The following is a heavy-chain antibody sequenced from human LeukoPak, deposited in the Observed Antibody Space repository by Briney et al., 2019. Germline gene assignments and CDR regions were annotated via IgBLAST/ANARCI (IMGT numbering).Heavy chain of an antibody. V-gene: IGHV4-34*01. Sequence: SETLSLTCAVYGGSFSGYYWSWIRQPPGKGLEWIGEINHSGSTNHNPPLKSRVTISVDTSKNQFSLKLSSVTAADTAVYYCARAGGWYAEDYYGMDVWGQGTTVTVSS. CDR2: INHSGST. J-gene: IGHJ6*02. D-gene: IGHD6-19*01. CDR1: GGSFSGYY. CDR3: ARAGGWYAEDYYGMDV.